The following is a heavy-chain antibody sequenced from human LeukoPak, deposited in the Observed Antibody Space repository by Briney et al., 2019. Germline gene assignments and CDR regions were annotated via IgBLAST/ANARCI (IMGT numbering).Heavy chain of an antibody. CDR3: ARQGVLRFLEWLSDFDY. Sequence: ETLSLTCAVSGYSISSGYYWGWMRQPPGKGLEGIGSIYHSGSTYYNQSLKRRETISGDKSKNQFSLRLSSVTAADTAVYYCARQGVLRFLEWLSDFDYWGQGTLVTVSS. CDR1: GYSISSGYY. J-gene: IGHJ4*02. D-gene: IGHD3-3*01. V-gene: IGHV4-38-2*01. CDR2: IYHSGST.